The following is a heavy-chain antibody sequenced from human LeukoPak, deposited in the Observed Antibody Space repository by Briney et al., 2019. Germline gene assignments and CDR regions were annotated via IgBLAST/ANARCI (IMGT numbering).Heavy chain of an antibody. V-gene: IGHV4-59*12. D-gene: IGHD3-10*01. CDR1: DVSISNYY. J-gene: IGHJ4*02. CDR3: ARGRRELKYGPDY. Sequence: SETLSLTCTVSDVSISNYYRTWIRQPPGKELEWIGYIYYSGSTKTNPSLESRVTISLDSSANQFSLRLSSVTAADTAVYYCARGRRELKYGPDYWGQGTLVTVSS. CDR2: IYYSGST.